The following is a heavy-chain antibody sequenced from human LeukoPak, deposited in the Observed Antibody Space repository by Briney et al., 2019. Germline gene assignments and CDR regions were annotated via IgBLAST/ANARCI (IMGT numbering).Heavy chain of an antibody. CDR3: ASRKRFGAESVDY. V-gene: IGHV1-3*01. CDR1: GYTFTTYA. CDR2: INAGNGNT. Sequence: ASVKVSCKASGYTFTTYAVHWVCQAPGQRLEWMGWINAGNGNTKYSQKFQGRVTITRDTSASTAYMELSSLRSEDTAVYYCASRKRFGAESVDYWGQGTLVTVSS. D-gene: IGHD3-10*01. J-gene: IGHJ4*02.